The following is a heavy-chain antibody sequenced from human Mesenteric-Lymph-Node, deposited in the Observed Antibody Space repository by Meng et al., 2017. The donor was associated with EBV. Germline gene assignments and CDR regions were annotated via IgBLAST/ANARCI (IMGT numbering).Heavy chain of an antibody. CDR3: AREQDDGDYGRHRIDR. Sequence: GAGPGLGEPSGAPPPPRTGRRGSKVGPFWSWDRKAPRKGLEWIGSISHTGGIASHPSLRWRVSLSVDTSQNQFSLQVRSLTAADTAVYYCAREQDDGDYGRHRIDRWGQGTLVTVSS. CDR1: RGSKVGPF. CDR2: ISHTGGI. D-gene: IGHD4-17*01. V-gene: IGHV4-4*07. J-gene: IGHJ5*02.